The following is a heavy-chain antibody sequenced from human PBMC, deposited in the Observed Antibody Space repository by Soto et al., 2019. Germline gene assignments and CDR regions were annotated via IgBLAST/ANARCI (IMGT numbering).Heavy chain of an antibody. Sequence: QVQLVQSGAEVKKPGSSVKVSCKASGGTFSSDAISWVRQAPGQGLEWVGGIIPIFGTANYAQKFQGRVTITADDSTSTAYMELSSLRSEDTGVYYCARGEGESSGYYEIVDWGQGALVTVSS. J-gene: IGHJ4*02. CDR3: ARGEGESSGYYEIVD. D-gene: IGHD3-9*01. V-gene: IGHV1-69*01. CDR1: GGTFSSDA. CDR2: IIPIFGTA.